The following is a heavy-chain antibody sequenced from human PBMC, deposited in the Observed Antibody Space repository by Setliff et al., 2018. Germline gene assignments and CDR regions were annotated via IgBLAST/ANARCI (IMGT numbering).Heavy chain of an antibody. CDR2: IYYSGST. V-gene: IGHV4-39*02. CDR1: GGSISSSSYY. CDR3: AGGGRYCGGDCYQDDAFDI. J-gene: IGHJ3*02. D-gene: IGHD2-21*02. Sequence: SETLSLTCTVSGGSISSSSYYWGWIRQPPGKGLEWIGTIYYSGSTYYNPSLKSRVTISMDTSKNHFSLKLSSVTAADTAVYYCAGGGRYCGGDCYQDDAFDIWGQGTMVTVSS.